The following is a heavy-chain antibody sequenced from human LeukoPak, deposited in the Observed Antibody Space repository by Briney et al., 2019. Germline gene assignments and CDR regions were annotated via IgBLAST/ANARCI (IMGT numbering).Heavy chain of an antibody. J-gene: IGHJ4*02. CDR2: IYSDGGT. Sequence: PGGSLRLSCAASGLTVSSSYMSWVRQAPGKGLEWVSVIYSDGGTYYADSVKDRFTISRDNSKNTPYLQMNSLRAEDTALYYCARESSWSFDYWGQGTLVTVSS. D-gene: IGHD6-13*01. V-gene: IGHV3-66*01. CDR3: ARESSWSFDY. CDR1: GLTVSSSY.